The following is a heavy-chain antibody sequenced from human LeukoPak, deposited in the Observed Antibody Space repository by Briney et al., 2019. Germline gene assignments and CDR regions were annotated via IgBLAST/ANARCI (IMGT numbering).Heavy chain of an antibody. CDR3: ARGRGSSSGWYYYYGMDV. Sequence: SETLSLTCAVYGGSFSGYYWSWIRQPPGKGLEWIGEINHSGSTNYNPSLKSRVTISVDTSKNQFSLKLSSETAADTAVYYCARGRGSSSGWYYYYGMDVWGQGTTVTVSS. J-gene: IGHJ6*02. D-gene: IGHD6-19*01. CDR1: GGSFSGYY. CDR2: INHSGST. V-gene: IGHV4-34*01.